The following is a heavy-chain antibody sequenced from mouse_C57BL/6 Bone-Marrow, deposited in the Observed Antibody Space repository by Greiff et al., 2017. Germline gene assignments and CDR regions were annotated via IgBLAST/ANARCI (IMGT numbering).Heavy chain of an antibody. J-gene: IGHJ4*01. CDR2: INPNYGTT. CDR1: GYSFTDYN. CDR3: ARGYDYDYAMDY. Sequence: EVKLQESGPELVKPGASVKISCKASGYSFTDYNMNWVKQSNGKSLEWIGVINPNYGTTSYNQKFKGKATLTVDQSSITAYMQLNSLTSEDSAVYYCARGYDYDYAMDYWGQGTSVTVSS. D-gene: IGHD2-4*01. V-gene: IGHV1-39*01.